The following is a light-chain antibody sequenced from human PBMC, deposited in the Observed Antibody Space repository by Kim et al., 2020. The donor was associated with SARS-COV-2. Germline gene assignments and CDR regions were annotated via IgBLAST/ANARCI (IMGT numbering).Light chain of an antibody. CDR1: KLGEKF. CDR3: QAWDSSSVV. CDR2: QDK. V-gene: IGLV3-1*01. J-gene: IGLJ2*01. Sequence: SSELTQPPSVSVSPGQTASIACSGDKLGEKFVCWYHQKPGQSPVLVIYQDKKRPSGIPERFSGSNSGNTATLTISGTQAMDEADYYCQAWDSSSVVFGGG.